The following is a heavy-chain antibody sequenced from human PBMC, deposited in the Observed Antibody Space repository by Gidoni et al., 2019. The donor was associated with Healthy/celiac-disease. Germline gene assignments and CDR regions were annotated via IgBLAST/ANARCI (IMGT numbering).Heavy chain of an antibody. CDR3: AKGLSRWYSRGWYDYYYGMDV. Sequence: EVQLLESGGGLVQPGWSLRLSCSASGFTFSRYAMSWVRQAPGKGLEWGSAISGSGGSTDYADSVKGRFTISRDNSKNTLYLQMYSLRAEDTAVYYCAKGLSRWYSRGWYDYYYGMDVWGQGTTVTVSS. D-gene: IGHD6-19*01. J-gene: IGHJ6*02. V-gene: IGHV3-23*01. CDR1: GFTFSRYA. CDR2: ISGSGGST.